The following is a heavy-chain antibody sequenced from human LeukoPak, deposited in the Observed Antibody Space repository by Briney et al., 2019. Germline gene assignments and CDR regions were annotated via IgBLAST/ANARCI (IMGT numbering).Heavy chain of an antibody. V-gene: IGHV3-53*01. D-gene: IGHD3-10*01. CDR2: IYSGGAT. J-gene: IGHJ4*02. Sequence: GGSLRLSCAASGFTVSTNYMSWVRQAPGKGLEWVSVIYSGGATYSADSVKGRFTISRDNSKNTLYLQMNSLRAEDTAIYYCAREGVYGSGGDWGQGTLVTVSS. CDR1: GFTVSTNY. CDR3: AREGVYGSGGD.